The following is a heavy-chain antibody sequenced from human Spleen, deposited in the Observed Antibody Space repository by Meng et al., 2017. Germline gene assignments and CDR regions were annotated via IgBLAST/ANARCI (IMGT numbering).Heavy chain of an antibody. CDR1: GFTVSTNY. Sequence: EVQLVESGGGLVQPGGSLRLSCAASGFTVSTNYMSWVRQAPGKGLEWVSLIHSGGSTFYADSVKGRFSISSDNSKNTLYLQMHSLRAEDTAVYYCAKDESSGNYVFDYWGQGTLVTVSS. J-gene: IGHJ4*02. V-gene: IGHV3-53*01. CDR3: AKDESSGNYVFDY. CDR2: IHSGGST. D-gene: IGHD1-26*01.